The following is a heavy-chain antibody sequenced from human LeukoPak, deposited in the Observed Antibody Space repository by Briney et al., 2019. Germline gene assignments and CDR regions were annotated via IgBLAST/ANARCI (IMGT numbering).Heavy chain of an antibody. Sequence: GESLRISCKGSGYSFTNYWIGWVRQMPGKGLEWMGIIYPGDSDTRYSPSSQGQVTISADKSISTAYLQWSSLKASDTAMYYCARHGCSTTSCAQFDPWGQGTLVTVSS. J-gene: IGHJ5*02. CDR2: IYPGDSDT. V-gene: IGHV5-51*01. D-gene: IGHD2-2*01. CDR3: ARHGCSTTSCAQFDP. CDR1: GYSFTNYW.